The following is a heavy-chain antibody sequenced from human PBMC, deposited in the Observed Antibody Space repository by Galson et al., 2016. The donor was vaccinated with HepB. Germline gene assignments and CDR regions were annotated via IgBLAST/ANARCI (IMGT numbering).Heavy chain of an antibody. V-gene: IGHV6-1*01. J-gene: IGHJ4*02. Sequence: CAISGDSVSSDSATWNWIRQSPSRGLEWLGRTYYRSKWHNDYALSVKSRISINADTSKNQISLQLNSVSPEDTAVYYCARVPLLFVDAVGYDAFDCWGQGVLVTVSS. CDR1: GDSVSSDSAT. D-gene: IGHD3-16*01. CDR2: TYYRSKWHN. CDR3: ARVPLLFVDAVGYDAFDC.